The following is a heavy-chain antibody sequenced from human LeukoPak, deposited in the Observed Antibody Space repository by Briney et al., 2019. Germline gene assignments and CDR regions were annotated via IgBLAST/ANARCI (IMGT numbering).Heavy chain of an antibody. V-gene: IGHV3-21*01. CDR3: ARAGGQWLVLFDY. D-gene: IGHD6-19*01. J-gene: IGHJ4*02. CDR2: ISSSSSYI. Sequence: PGGSLRLSCTVSGFTVSSNSMSWVRQAPGKGLEWVSSISSSSSYIKYADSVKGRFTISRDNAKDSLYLQMNSLRAEDTAVYYCARAGGQWLVLFDYWGQGTLVTVSS. CDR1: GFTVSSNS.